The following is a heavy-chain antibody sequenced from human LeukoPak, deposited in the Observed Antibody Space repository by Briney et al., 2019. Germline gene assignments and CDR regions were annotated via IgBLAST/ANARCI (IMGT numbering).Heavy chain of an antibody. CDR2: ISYDGSNK. CDR1: GFTFSSYA. V-gene: IGHV3-30*04. CDR3: ARGLRVVDL. Sequence: GRSLRLSCAASGFTFSSYAMHWVRQAPGKGLEWVAVISYDGSNKYYADSVKGRFTISRDNSKNTLYLQMNSLRAEDTAVYYCARGLRVVDLWGQGTLVTVSS. J-gene: IGHJ5*02. D-gene: IGHD3-22*01.